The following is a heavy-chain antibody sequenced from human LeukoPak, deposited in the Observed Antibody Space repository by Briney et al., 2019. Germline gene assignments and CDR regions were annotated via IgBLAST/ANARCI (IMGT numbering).Heavy chain of an antibody. CDR2: INSDGGIT. CDR1: GFTFSRHW. D-gene: IGHD3-22*01. V-gene: IGHV3-74*01. CDR3: ARGDCYDSSGYSLFHYYMDV. J-gene: IGHJ6*03. Sequence: GGSLRLSCAASGFTFSRHWMHWVRQAPGKGLVWVSRINSDGGITNYADSVKGRFTISRDNAKNTLYLQMNSLRAEDTAVYYCARGDCYDSSGYSLFHYYMDVWGKGTTVTISS.